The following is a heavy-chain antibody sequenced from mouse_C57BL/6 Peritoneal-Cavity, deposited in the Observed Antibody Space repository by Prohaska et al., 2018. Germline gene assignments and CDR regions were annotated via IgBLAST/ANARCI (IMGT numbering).Heavy chain of an antibody. Sequence: EVKLEESGGGLVQPGGSMKLSCVASGFTFSNYWMHWVRQSPKKGLALVAPIRLNSDNHATHYAEAVKVRFTISRDDCIISFYLEMSNLKAEDTGIYYSTRFAYRGRGTLGTV. CDR2: IRLNSDNHAT. CDR1: GFTFSNYW. V-gene: IGHV6-3*01. J-gene: IGHJ3*01. CDR3: TRFAY.